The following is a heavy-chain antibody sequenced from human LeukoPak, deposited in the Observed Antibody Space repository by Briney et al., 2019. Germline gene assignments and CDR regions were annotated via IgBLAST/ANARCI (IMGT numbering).Heavy chain of an antibody. CDR1: GGSISSGGYY. J-gene: IGHJ4*02. Sequence: SETLSLTCTVSGGSISSGGYYWSWIRQHPGKGLEWIGYIYYSGSTYYNPSLKSRVTISVDTSKNQFSLKLSSVTAADTAVYYCASLRYYYDSSGPPFIPNYWGQGTLVTVSS. V-gene: IGHV4-31*03. CDR2: IYYSGST. D-gene: IGHD3-22*01. CDR3: ASLRYYYDSSGPPFIPNY.